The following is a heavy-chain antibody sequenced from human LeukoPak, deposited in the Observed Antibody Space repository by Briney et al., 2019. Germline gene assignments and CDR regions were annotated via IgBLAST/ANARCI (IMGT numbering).Heavy chain of an antibody. CDR1: GGSISSSSYY. CDR2: IYYSGST. Sequence: SETLSLTCTVSGGSISSSSYYWGWIRQPPGKGLEWIGSIYYSGSTYYNPSLKSRVTISVDRSKNQFSLKLSSVTAADTAVYYCARDCSSTSCYRGGFDPWGQGTLVTVSS. J-gene: IGHJ5*02. D-gene: IGHD2-2*01. CDR3: ARDCSSTSCYRGGFDP. V-gene: IGHV4-39*07.